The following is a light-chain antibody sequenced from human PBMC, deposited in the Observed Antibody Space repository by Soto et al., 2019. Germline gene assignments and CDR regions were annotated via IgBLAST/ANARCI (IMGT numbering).Light chain of an antibody. Sequence: SALTQPASVSGSPGQSIAISCTGTSSDVGDYKFVSWYQQHPGKAPKLMIYDVSNRPSGVSNRFSGSKSGNTASLTISGLQAEDEADYYCSSYTSSSTRGVVFGGGTKLTVL. CDR3: SSYTSSSTRGVV. V-gene: IGLV2-14*01. J-gene: IGLJ2*01. CDR2: DVS. CDR1: SSDVGDYKF.